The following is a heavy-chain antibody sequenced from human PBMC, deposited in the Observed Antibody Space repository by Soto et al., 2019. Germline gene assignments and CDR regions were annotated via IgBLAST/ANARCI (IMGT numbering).Heavy chain of an antibody. J-gene: IGHJ5*02. CDR1: GYTFTSYG. V-gene: IGHV1-18*01. CDR3: AGWKSGYDFLTGGWFHP. Sequence: ASVKVSCKASGYTFTSYGISWVRQAPGQGLEWMGWISAYNGNTNYAQKLQGRVTMTTDTSTSTAYMELRSLRSDDTAVYYCAGWKSGYDFLTGGWFHPWGQGTLVTVSS. D-gene: IGHD3-9*01. CDR2: ISAYNGNT.